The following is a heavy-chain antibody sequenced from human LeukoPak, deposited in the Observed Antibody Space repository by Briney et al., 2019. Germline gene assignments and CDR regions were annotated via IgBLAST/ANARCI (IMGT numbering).Heavy chain of an antibody. CDR3: ARDRDPYCSSTSCYTPDY. V-gene: IGHV3-11*01. J-gene: IGHJ4*02. CDR2: ISSSGSTI. Sequence: GGSLRLSCAASGFTFSDYYMSWIRQAPGKGLEWVSYISSSGSTIYYADSVKGRFTISRDNSKNSLYLQMNSLRAEDTAVYYCARDRDPYCSSTSCYTPDYWGQGTLVTVSS. D-gene: IGHD2-2*02. CDR1: GFTFSDYY.